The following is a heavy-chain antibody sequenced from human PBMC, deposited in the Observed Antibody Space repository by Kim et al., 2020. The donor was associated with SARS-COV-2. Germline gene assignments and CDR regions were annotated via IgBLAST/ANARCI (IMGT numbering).Heavy chain of an antibody. J-gene: IGHJ4*02. V-gene: IGHV5-51*01. Sequence: GESLKISCKGSGYSFTTYWIGWVRQMPGKGLEWVGIIYPGDSDTRYSPSFQDRVSISADKSISTAFLQWRSLKASDTAMYYCVRQPIFGVISNYFDYWGQ. D-gene: IGHD3-3*01. CDR3: VRQPIFGVISNYFDY. CDR2: IYPGDSDT. CDR1: GYSFTTYW.